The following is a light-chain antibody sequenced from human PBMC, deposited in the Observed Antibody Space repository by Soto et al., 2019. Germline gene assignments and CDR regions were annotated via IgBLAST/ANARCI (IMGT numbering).Light chain of an antibody. V-gene: IGKV3-15*01. CDR3: QQYYTTPQRT. CDR1: QSVSSRY. Sequence: EIVLTQSPGTLSLSPGERATLSCRASQSVSSRYSAWYQQKPGQAPRLLIYGASTRATGIPARFSGSGSGTEFTLTISSLQSEDFAVYYCQQYYTTPQRTFGQGTKVDIK. CDR2: GAS. J-gene: IGKJ1*01.